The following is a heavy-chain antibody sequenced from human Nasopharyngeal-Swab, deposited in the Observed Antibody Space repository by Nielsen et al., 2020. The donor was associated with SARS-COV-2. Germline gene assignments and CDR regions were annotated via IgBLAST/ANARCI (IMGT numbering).Heavy chain of an antibody. V-gene: IGHV1-2*06. CDR1: GYTFTGYY. D-gene: IGHD2-15*01. J-gene: IGHJ4*02. CDR2: INPNSGGT. Sequence: ASVKVSCKASGYTFTGYYMHWVRQAPGQGLEWMGRINPNSGGTNYAQKFQGRVTMTRDTSISTAYMELSSLRSEDTAVYYCARALPAIRRSGGSCYLIYWGQGTLVTVSS. CDR3: ARALPAIRRSGGSCYLIY.